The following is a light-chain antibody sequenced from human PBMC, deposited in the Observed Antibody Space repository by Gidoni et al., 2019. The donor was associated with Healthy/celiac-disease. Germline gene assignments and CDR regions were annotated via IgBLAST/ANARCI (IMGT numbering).Light chain of an antibody. V-gene: IGKV1-39*01. J-gene: IGKJ2*01. CDR3: QQSYSTPRT. CDR1: QSISSY. Sequence: DMQMTQSPSSLSASVGDRVTITCRASQSISSYLNWYQQKPGKAPKLLIYAASSLQSGVPSRFSGSGSGTDFTLTISSLQPEDFATYYCQQSYSTPRTFGQGTKLELK. CDR2: AAS.